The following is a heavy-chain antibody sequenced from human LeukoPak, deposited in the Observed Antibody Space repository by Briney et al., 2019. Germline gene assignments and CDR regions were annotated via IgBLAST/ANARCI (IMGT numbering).Heavy chain of an antibody. CDR3: VRDLEHFDIDY. CDR2: ISYSGST. CDR1: GGSVSSSGYY. D-gene: IGHD1/OR15-1a*01. V-gene: IGHV4-39*07. Sequence: SETLSLTCTVSGGSVSSSGYYWGCVRQPPGKGLECIGSISYSGSTSYTPPLKSRVTISVDTSKNQFSLKMSSVTAADTAVYFCVRDLEHFDIDYWGQGALVTVSS. J-gene: IGHJ4*02.